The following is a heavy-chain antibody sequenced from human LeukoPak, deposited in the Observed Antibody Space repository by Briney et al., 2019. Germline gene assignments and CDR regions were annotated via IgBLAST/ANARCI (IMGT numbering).Heavy chain of an antibody. D-gene: IGHD2-2*02. CDR2: IYYSGST. J-gene: IGHJ4*02. Sequence: SETLSLTCTVSGGSISSGDYYWSWIRQPPGKGLEWIGYIYYSGSTYYNPSLKSRVTISVDTSKNQFSLKLSSVTAADTAVYYCARVCLYQLLYSIDYWGQGTLVTVSS. CDR1: GGSISSGDYY. CDR3: ARVCLYQLLYSIDY. V-gene: IGHV4-30-4*08.